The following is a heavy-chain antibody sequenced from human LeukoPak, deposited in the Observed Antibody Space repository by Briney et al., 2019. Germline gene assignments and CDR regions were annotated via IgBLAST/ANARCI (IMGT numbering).Heavy chain of an antibody. D-gene: IGHD2-15*01. J-gene: IGHJ4*02. CDR3: AREFGDCSGGSCYSFGYYFYY. CDR1: GFTFSSYS. Sequence: GGSLRLSCAASGFTFSSYSMNWVRQAPGKGLEWVSSISSSSSYIYYAGSVKGGFTISRDKDMNSLYLQMNSLRAEDTAVYYCAREFGDCSGGSCYSFGYYFYYWGQGTLVTVSS. CDR2: ISSSSSYI. V-gene: IGHV3-21*01.